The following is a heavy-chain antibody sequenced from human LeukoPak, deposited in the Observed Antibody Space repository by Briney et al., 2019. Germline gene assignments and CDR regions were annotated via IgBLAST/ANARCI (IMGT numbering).Heavy chain of an antibody. CDR3: ARGYCSGGSCYSFDY. CDR2: IYYSGST. D-gene: IGHD2-15*01. Sequence: PSETLSLTCTVSGDSISSSSYYWGWIRQPPGKGLEWIGSIYYSGSTYYNPSLKSRVTISVDTSKNQFSLKLSSVTAADTAVYYCARGYCSGGSCYSFDYWGQGTLVTVSS. J-gene: IGHJ4*02. CDR1: GDSISSSSYY. V-gene: IGHV4-39*01.